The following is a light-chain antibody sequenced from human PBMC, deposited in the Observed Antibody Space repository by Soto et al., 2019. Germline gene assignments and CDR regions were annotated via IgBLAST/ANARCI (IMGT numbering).Light chain of an antibody. Sequence: AIQVTQSPSSLSASVGDRVTITCRASQGIGNDLGWYQQRPGKAPKLLIYGASSLQSGVPSRFSGSGSETEFSLTISSLHTEDCAAYYCLQDHSYSLTFGGGTKVQIK. CDR3: LQDHSYSLT. CDR1: QGIGND. J-gene: IGKJ4*01. V-gene: IGKV1-6*01. CDR2: GAS.